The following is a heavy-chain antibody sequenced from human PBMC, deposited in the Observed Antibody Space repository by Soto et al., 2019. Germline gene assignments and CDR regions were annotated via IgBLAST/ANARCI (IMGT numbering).Heavy chain of an antibody. V-gene: IGHV1-18*01. J-gene: IGHJ6*02. Sequence: ASVKVSCKASGYTFTSYGISWVRQAPGQGLEWMGWISAYNGNTNYAQKLQGRVTMTTDTSTSTAYMELRSLRSDDTAAYYCARDGDYDFSSGYHPGVYYYGMDVWGQGTTVTVSS. CDR1: GYTFTSYG. CDR2: ISAYNGNT. CDR3: ARDGDYDFSSGYHPGVYYYGMDV. D-gene: IGHD3-3*01.